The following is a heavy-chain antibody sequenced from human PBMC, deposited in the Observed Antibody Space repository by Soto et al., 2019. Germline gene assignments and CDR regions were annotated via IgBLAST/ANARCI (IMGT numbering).Heavy chain of an antibody. D-gene: IGHD2-15*01. CDR3: ARDLVLVVAATDDWFDP. J-gene: IGHJ5*02. Sequence: QVQLVESGGGVVQPGRSLRLSCAASGFTFSSYAMHWVRQAPGKGLKWVAVISYDGSNKYYADSVKGRFTISRDNSKNTLYLQMNSLRAEDTAVYYCARDLVLVVAATDDWFDPWGQGTLVTVSS. V-gene: IGHV3-30-3*01. CDR2: ISYDGSNK. CDR1: GFTFSSYA.